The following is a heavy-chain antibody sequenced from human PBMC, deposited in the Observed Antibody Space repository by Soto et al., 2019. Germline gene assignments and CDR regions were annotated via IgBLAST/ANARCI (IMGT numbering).Heavy chain of an antibody. Sequence: QITLKESGPTLVKPTQTLTLTCTFSGFSLSTSGVGVGWIRQPSGKALEWLALIYGDDDKRHSPSLKSKLTITKDTSKNQLVLTITNMDPVDSATYYCVKRGYSYGYVDYWGQGTLVTVSS. CDR3: VKRGYSYGYVDY. CDR1: GFSLSTSGVG. D-gene: IGHD5-18*01. V-gene: IGHV2-5*02. J-gene: IGHJ4*02. CDR2: IYGDDDK.